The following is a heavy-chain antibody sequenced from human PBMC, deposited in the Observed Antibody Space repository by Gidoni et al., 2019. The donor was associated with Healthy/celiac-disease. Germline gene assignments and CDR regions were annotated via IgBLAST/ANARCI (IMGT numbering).Heavy chain of an antibody. CDR1: GYSFTSYW. V-gene: IGHV5-10-1*03. J-gene: IGHJ3*02. Sequence: EVQLVQSGAEVKKPGESLRISCKGSGYSFTSYWISWVRQMPGKGLEWMGRIDPSDSYTNNSPAFQGHVTISADKSISTAYLQWSSLKASDTAMYYCASIAAEISADAFDIWGQGTMVTVSS. CDR2: IDPSDSYT. CDR3: ASIAAEISADAFDI. D-gene: IGHD6-13*01.